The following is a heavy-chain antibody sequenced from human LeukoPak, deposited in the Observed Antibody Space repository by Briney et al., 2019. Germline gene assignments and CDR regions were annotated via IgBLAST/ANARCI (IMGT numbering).Heavy chain of an antibody. J-gene: IGHJ6*03. D-gene: IGHD4-17*01. V-gene: IGHV4-59*08. Sequence: SETLSLTCDVSGDSISSDYWSWIRQSPGKGLEWIGFIFYSGTTTYNPSLQSRVTISVDTSKNKFYLKLTSVTAADTAVYYCARTRPQDHGTSYMDVWGKGTTVTVSS. CDR2: IFYSGTT. CDR1: GDSISSDY. CDR3: ARTRPQDHGTSYMDV.